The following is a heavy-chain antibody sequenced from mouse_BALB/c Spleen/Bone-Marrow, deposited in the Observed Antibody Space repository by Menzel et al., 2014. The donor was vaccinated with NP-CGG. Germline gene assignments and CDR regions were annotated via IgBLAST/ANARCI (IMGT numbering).Heavy chain of an antibody. Sequence: EVKLMESGPSLVKPSQTLSLTCSVTGDSITSGYWSWIRKFPGNKLEYMGYISYSGSTYYNPSLKSRISITRDTSKNQYYLQLNSVTTEDTATYYCARIYYDSHWYFDVWGAGTTVTVSS. CDR1: GDSITSGY. J-gene: IGHJ1*01. V-gene: IGHV3-8*02. CDR2: ISYSGST. CDR3: ARIYYDSHWYFDV. D-gene: IGHD2-4*01.